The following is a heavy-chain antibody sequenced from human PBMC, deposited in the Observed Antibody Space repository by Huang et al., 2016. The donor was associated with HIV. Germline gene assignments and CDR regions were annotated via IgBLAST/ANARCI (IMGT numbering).Heavy chain of an antibody. Sequence: QVQLVESGGGVVQPGRSLSLSCLASGFTFNNFGMPWVRQAPGKGLEWVAVISYDGSSGRYSESVKGRFTISRDNPMDTLYLQMNSLRPDDTAVYYCAKESRWYSDLDNWGQGTLVTVSS. J-gene: IGHJ4*02. D-gene: IGHD2-15*01. V-gene: IGHV3-30*18. CDR3: AKESRWYSDLDN. CDR2: ISYDGSSG. CDR1: GFTFNNFG.